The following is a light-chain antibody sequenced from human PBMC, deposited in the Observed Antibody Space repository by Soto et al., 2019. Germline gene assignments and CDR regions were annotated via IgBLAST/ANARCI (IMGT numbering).Light chain of an antibody. V-gene: IGKV1-33*01. CDR1: QDITNY. CDR3: QHYDHLPIT. Sequence: DMQMTQSPSSLSGSVGDRVTITCQASQDITNYLNWYQQKPGKAPRLLLYDASSLETGVPSRFSGSGSGTDFTFTISSLQPEDIATYYCQHYDHLPITFGQGTRLEI. J-gene: IGKJ5*01. CDR2: DAS.